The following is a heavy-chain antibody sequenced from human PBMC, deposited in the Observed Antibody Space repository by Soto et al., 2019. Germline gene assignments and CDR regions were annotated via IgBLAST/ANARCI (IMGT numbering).Heavy chain of an antibody. CDR3: ASGPAFSRSWYGICPDQSDGMDV. V-gene: IGHV1-46*01. CDR2: INPSAGIK. CDR1: GYTFTSFS. Sequence: QMQLVQSGAEVKRPGASVRVSCKSSGYTFTSFSIHWVRQAPGQGLEWMGIINPSAGIKTFAQRFQGRVTMSRDRSANSNGMELRSLKSDDAAVYYCASGPAFSRSWYGICPDQSDGMDVWGQGTTVTVS. J-gene: IGHJ6*02. D-gene: IGHD6-13*01.